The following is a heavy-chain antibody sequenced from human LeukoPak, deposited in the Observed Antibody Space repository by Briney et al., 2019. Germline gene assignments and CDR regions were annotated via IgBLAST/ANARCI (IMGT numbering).Heavy chain of an antibody. D-gene: IGHD1-26*01. J-gene: IGHJ4*02. CDR2: INWNGGST. Sequence: GGSLRLSCAASGFTFDDYGMSWVRQAPGKGLEWVSGINWNGGSTVYADSVKGRFTISRDNAKNSLSLQMNSLRAEATALYYCAREANSGSYLYYFDYWGQGTLVTVSS. CDR1: GFTFDDYG. CDR3: AREANSGSYLYYFDY. V-gene: IGHV3-20*04.